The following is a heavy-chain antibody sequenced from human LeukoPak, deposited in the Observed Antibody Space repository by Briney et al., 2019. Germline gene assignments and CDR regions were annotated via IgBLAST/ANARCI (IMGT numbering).Heavy chain of an antibody. V-gene: IGHV4-34*01. CDR1: GGSFSGYY. Sequence: SETLSLTCAVYGGSFSGYYWSWIRQPPGKGLEWIGEINHSGSTNYNPSLKSRVTISVDTSKNQFSLKLSSVTAADTAVYYCARGAAAVDYWGQGTLVAVSS. J-gene: IGHJ4*02. D-gene: IGHD6-13*01. CDR3: ARGAAAVDY. CDR2: INHSGST.